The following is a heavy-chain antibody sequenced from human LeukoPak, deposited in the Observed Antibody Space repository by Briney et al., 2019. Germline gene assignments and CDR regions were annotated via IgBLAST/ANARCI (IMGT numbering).Heavy chain of an antibody. V-gene: IGHV1-46*01. CDR2: INPSGGST. CDR3: ARLRGSGGLNALDI. CDR1: GGTFSSYA. D-gene: IGHD3-10*01. Sequence: ASVKVSCKASGGTFSSYAISWVRQAPGQGLEWMGIINPSGGSTSYAQKFQGRVTMSRDTSTSTVCMELSSLRSEDTAVYYCARLRGSGGLNALDIWGQGTMVTVSS. J-gene: IGHJ3*02.